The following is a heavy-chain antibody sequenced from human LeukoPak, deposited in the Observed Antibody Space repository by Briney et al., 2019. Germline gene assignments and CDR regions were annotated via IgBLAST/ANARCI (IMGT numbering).Heavy chain of an antibody. D-gene: IGHD1-26*01. CDR3: ARDGGSYSSDF. CDR1: GYTFTTHK. CDR2: ISPTDGIA. J-gene: IGHJ4*02. V-gene: IGHV1-46*01. Sequence: ASVKVSCKASGYTFTTHKMHWVRQAVGQGLEWMGIISPTDGIARYAHKFQGRVTMTRDTSTSTVYMDLSSLTSEDTALYYCARDGGSYSSDFWGRGTLVTVSS.